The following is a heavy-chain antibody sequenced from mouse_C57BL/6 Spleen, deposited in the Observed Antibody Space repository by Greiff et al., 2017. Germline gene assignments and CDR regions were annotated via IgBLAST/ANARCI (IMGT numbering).Heavy chain of an antibody. Sequence: VQLQQSGPELVKPGASVKISCKASGYTFTDYYMNWVKQSHGKSLEWIGDINPNNGGTSYNQKFKGTATLTVDKSSSTAYLELRRLTSEDSAVXYGARWDGGPAMDYWGQGTSVTVSS. D-gene: IGHD2-3*01. CDR3: ARWDGGPAMDY. CDR1: GYTFTDYY. J-gene: IGHJ4*01. CDR2: INPNNGGT. V-gene: IGHV1-26*01.